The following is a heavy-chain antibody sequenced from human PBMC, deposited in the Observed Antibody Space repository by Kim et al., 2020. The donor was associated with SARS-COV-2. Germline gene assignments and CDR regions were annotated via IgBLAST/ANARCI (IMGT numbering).Heavy chain of an antibody. J-gene: IGHJ6*02. Sequence: SVKGRFTSSRDNPRNTLYLQMTSLRAEDTAVYYCATMGTTNYYYYGMDVWGQGTTVTVSS. CDR3: ATMGTTNYYYYGMDV. V-gene: IGHV3-23*02. D-gene: IGHD1-26*01.